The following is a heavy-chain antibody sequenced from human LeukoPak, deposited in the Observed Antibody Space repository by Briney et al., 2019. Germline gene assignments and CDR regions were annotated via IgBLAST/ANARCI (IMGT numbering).Heavy chain of an antibody. D-gene: IGHD6-13*01. CDR1: AFIFSGHW. CDR2: IYGGGAT. V-gene: IGHV3-53*01. CDR3: ARDIASAFYYGLDL. Sequence: GGSLRLSCEGSAFIFSGHWMNWVRQAPGKGLEWVSVIYGGGATYYADAVKGRFTISRDSAQNTLYLQMNSLRTEDTAVYYCARDIASAFYYGLDLWGQGTTVTVSS. J-gene: IGHJ6*02.